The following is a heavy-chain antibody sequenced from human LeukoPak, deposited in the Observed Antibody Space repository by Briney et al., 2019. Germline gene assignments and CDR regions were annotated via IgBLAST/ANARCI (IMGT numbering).Heavy chain of an antibody. CDR2: IDNDGSNT. Sequence: PGGSLRLSCAASGFTFNNHWMQWVRQVPGKGLEWVSRIDNDGSNTIYADSVKARFTISRDNAKNTLYLQMNSLRAEDTAMYYCSRDRPHNWFDPWGQGTLVTVSS. V-gene: IGHV3-74*01. CDR3: SRDRPHNWFDP. J-gene: IGHJ5*02. CDR1: GFTFNNHW.